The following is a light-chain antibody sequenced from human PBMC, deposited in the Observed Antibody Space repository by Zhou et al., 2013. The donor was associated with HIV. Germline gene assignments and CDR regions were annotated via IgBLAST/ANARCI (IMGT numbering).Light chain of an antibody. CDR1: QGISDR. CDR2: SAS. CDR3: QQASSIPHT. Sequence: DIQMTQSPSSVSASVGDRVTITCRASQGISDRLAWYQQKPGKAPELLIYSASTLRGGVPSRFSGSGSGTDFTLTINSLQPEDSATYYCQQASSIPHTFGQGTQAGDQT. J-gene: IGKJ2*01. V-gene: IGKV1-12*01.